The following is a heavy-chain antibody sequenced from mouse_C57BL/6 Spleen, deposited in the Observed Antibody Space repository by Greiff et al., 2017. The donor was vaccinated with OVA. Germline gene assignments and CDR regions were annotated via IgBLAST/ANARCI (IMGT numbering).Heavy chain of an antibody. D-gene: IGHD1-1*01. V-gene: IGHV5-17*01. J-gene: IGHJ2*01. Sequence: EVKLVESGGGLVKPGGSLKLSCAASGFTFSDYGMHWVRQAPETGLEWVAYISSGSSTIYYADTVKGRFTISRDNAKNTLFLQMTSLRSEDTAMYYCARGDYYYFDYWGQGTTLTVSS. CDR2: ISSGSSTI. CDR3: ARGDYYYFDY. CDR1: GFTFSDYG.